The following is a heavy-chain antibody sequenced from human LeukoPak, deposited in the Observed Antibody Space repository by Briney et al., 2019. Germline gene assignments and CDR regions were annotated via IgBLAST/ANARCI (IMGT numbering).Heavy chain of an antibody. CDR3: ARMRYCSSTSCYAFDY. J-gene: IGHJ4*02. CDR2: IYHSGST. V-gene: IGHV4-30-2*01. D-gene: IGHD2-2*01. CDR1: GGSISSGGYS. Sequence: SQTLSLTCAVSGGSISSGGYSWSWIRQPPGQGLEWIGYIYHSGSTYYNPSLKSRVTISVDRSKNQFSLKLSSVTAADTAVYYCARMRYCSSTSCYAFDYWGQGTLVTVSS.